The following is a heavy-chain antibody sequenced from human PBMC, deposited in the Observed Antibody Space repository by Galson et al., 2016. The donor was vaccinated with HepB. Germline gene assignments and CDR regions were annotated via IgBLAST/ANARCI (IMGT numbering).Heavy chain of an antibody. J-gene: IGHJ3*02. CDR1: GYTFTGYY. CDR2: INPNSGGT. CDR3: ARAYSSGLVDAFDI. V-gene: IGHV1-2*02. Sequence: SVKVSYKASGYTFTGYYMHWVRQAPGQGLEWMGWINPNSGGTNYAQKFQGRVTMTRDTSISTAYMELSRLRSDDTAVYYCARAYSSGLVDAFDIWGQGTMVTVSS. D-gene: IGHD6-19*01.